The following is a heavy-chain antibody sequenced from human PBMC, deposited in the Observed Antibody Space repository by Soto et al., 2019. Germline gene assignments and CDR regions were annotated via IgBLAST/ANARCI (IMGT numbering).Heavy chain of an antibody. CDR1: GGSFSGYI. V-gene: IGHV4-34*01. J-gene: IGHJ4*02. CDR3: ARGLISLSQYSGGRYYFDS. D-gene: IGHD2-15*01. Sequence: SSETLSLTCDVYGGSFSGYIWTWIRQTPGKGLQWIGQINHSGSANYNPSLKSRVTISVHTSNSQFSLELSSVTAADTAVYYCARGLISLSQYSGGRYYFDSWGQGTQVPVSS. CDR2: INHSGSA.